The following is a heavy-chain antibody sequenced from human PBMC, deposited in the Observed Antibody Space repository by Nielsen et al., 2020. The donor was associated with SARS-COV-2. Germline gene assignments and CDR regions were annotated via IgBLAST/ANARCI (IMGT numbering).Heavy chain of an antibody. V-gene: IGHV3-11*06. J-gene: IGHJ4*02. CDR2: ISSSSSYT. Sequence: GGSLRLSCAASGFTFSDYYMSWIRQAPGKGLEWVSYISSSSSYTNYADSVKGRFTISRDNAKDSLYPQMSSLRAEDTAVYYCAREAGTVGFDYWGQGTLVTVSS. CDR1: GFTFSDYY. D-gene: IGHD6-19*01. CDR3: AREAGTVGFDY.